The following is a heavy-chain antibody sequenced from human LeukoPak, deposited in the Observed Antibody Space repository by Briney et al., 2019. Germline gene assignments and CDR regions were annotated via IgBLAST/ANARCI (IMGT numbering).Heavy chain of an antibody. V-gene: IGHV3-30*04. J-gene: IGHJ6*03. D-gene: IGHD1-1*01. Sequence: GGSLRLSCAASGFTFSKHAMHWVRQAPGKGLEWVAVISYDGSNKNYADSVKGRFTISRDNSKNTLYLQMNSLRAEDTAVYYCAKGAGAWNGKNYYYYYMDVWGKGTTVTISS. CDR1: GFTFSKHA. CDR3: AKGAGAWNGKNYYYYYMDV. CDR2: ISYDGSNK.